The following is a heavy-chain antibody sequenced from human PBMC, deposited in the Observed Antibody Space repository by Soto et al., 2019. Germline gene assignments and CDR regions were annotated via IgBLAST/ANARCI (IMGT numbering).Heavy chain of an antibody. J-gene: IGHJ6*02. D-gene: IGHD6-19*01. Sequence: QVQLVQSGTEVKKPGSSVKVSCKASGGTFSNYAVSWVRQAPGQGLEWMGGIIPIFGAAKYAQQFQGRVTITADESTRTAYMELSSLRSDDTAVYYCARDRELTGQWLVMSGWDYYGMNVWGQGTTVTVSS. CDR3: ARDRELTGQWLVMSGWDYYGMNV. CDR1: GGTFSNYA. V-gene: IGHV1-69*12. CDR2: IIPIFGAA.